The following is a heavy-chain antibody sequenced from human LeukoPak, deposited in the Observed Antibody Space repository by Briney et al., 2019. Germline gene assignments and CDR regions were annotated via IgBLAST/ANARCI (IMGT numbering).Heavy chain of an antibody. D-gene: IGHD5-12*01. V-gene: IGHV3-15*01. Sequence: PGGSLRLSCAASGFTFSSYGMHWVRQAPGKGLEWVGRIKSKTEGGTTDYAAPVRGRFTISRDDSQNTVDLQISSLTAEDTAMYFCTTTYIVASTRKFADYWGQGTLVVVSS. CDR1: GFTFSSYG. CDR2: IKSKTEGGTT. J-gene: IGHJ4*02. CDR3: TTTYIVASTRKFADY.